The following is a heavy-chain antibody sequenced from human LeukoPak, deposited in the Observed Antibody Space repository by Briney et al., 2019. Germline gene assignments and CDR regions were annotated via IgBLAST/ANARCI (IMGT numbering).Heavy chain of an antibody. J-gene: IGHJ5*02. CDR1: GFTFDDYA. Sequence: PGGSLRLSCAASGFTFDDYAMHWVRQAPGKGLEWVSLIIGDGGSTYYADSVKGRLTTSRDNSKNSLYLQMNSLRTEDTALYYCAKDTHSNYGRDWFDPWGQGTLVTVSS. CDR2: IIGDGGST. V-gene: IGHV3-43*02. CDR3: AKDTHSNYGRDWFDP. D-gene: IGHD4-11*01.